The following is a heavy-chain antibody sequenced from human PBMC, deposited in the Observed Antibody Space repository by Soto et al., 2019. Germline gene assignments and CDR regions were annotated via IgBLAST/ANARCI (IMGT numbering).Heavy chain of an antibody. Sequence: SETLSLTCTVSGGSISSSSYYWGWIRQPPGKGLEWIGSIYYSGSTYYNPSLKSRVTISVDTSKNQFSLKLSSVTAADTAVYYCARRKGGRYCSGGSCWPAFDYWGQGTLVTVSS. J-gene: IGHJ4*02. V-gene: IGHV4-39*01. D-gene: IGHD2-15*01. CDR1: GGSISSSSYY. CDR2: IYYSGST. CDR3: ARRKGGRYCSGGSCWPAFDY.